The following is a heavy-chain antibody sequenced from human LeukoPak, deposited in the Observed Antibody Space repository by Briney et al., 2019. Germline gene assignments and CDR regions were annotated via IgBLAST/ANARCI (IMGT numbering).Heavy chain of an antibody. J-gene: IGHJ4*02. V-gene: IGHV3-23*01. CDR2: ISGSGGST. Sequence: SGGSLRLSCAASGFTFSSYAMSWVRQAPGKGLEWVSAISGSGGSTYYADSVKGRFTTSRDNSKNTLYLQMNSLRAEDTAVYYCARDLQTTYCSGGSCYGSAVYWGQGTLVTVSS. D-gene: IGHD2-15*01. CDR1: GFTFSSYA. CDR3: ARDLQTTYCSGGSCYGSAVY.